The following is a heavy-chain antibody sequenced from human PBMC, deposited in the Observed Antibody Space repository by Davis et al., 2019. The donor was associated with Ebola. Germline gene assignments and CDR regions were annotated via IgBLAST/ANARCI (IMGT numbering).Heavy chain of an antibody. CDR3: VKDNGKYSSGLFDY. J-gene: IGHJ4*02. V-gene: IGHV3-64D*06. D-gene: IGHD6-19*01. Sequence: GESLKISCSASGFTFSSYAMHWVRQAPGKGLEYVSAIHSNEGSTFYADSVKGRFTISRDNSKNTLYLQMSSLRAEDTAVYYCVKDNGKYSSGLFDYWGQGTLVTVSS. CDR2: IHSNEGST. CDR1: GFTFSSYA.